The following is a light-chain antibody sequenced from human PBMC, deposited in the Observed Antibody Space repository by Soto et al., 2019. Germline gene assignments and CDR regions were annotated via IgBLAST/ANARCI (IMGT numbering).Light chain of an antibody. CDR3: QQYNNWPGT. CDR2: GAS. J-gene: IGKJ3*01. Sequence: EIVMTQSPATLSVSPGERATLSCRASQSVSSNLAWYQQKPGQAPRLLIYGASTRATGIPARFRGSGSGTEFTLTISSLQSEDFAFYYCQQYNNWPGTFGPGTKVDIK. V-gene: IGKV3-15*01. CDR1: QSVSSN.